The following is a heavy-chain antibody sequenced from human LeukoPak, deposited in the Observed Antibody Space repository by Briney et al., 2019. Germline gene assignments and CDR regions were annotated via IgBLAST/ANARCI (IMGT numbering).Heavy chain of an antibody. CDR2: ISGSGGST. CDR3: AKVFYGDYEWFDY. J-gene: IGHJ4*02. D-gene: IGHD4-17*01. Sequence: GGSLRLSCAASGFTFSSYAMSWVRQAPGKGLGWVSAISGSGGSTYYADSVKGRFTISRDNSKNTLYLQMNSLRAEDTAVYYCAKVFYGDYEWFDYWGQGTLVTVSS. CDR1: GFTFSSYA. V-gene: IGHV3-23*01.